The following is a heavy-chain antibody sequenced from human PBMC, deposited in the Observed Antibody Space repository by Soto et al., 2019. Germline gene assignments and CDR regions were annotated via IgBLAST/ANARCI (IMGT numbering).Heavy chain of an antibody. J-gene: IGHJ4*02. V-gene: IGHV3-11*05. CDR2: IGSSSSYT. CDR3: ASRRPTGYYNY. CDR1: GFPFSDYY. Sequence: QVQLVESGGDLVKPGGSLRLSCAASGFPFSDYYMSWIRQAPGKGLEWVSSIGSSSSYTNYADSVKGRFTISRDNAKNSLDLQMNSLRAEDTAVYYCASRRPTGYYNYWGQGTLVTVSA. D-gene: IGHD3-9*01.